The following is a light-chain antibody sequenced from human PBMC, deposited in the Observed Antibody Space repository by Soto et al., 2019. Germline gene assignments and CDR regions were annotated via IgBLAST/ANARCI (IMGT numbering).Light chain of an antibody. Sequence: QSALTQPASVSGSPGQSITISCTGSSSDVGGYHYVSWYQQYPGKAPKLVISEVSNRPSGVSYRFSGSKSGNTASLTISGLQAEDEADYYCSSFSSDTTLFVFGAGTKVTVL. J-gene: IGLJ1*01. CDR2: EVS. CDR1: SSDVGGYHY. V-gene: IGLV2-14*01. CDR3: SSFSSDTTLFV.